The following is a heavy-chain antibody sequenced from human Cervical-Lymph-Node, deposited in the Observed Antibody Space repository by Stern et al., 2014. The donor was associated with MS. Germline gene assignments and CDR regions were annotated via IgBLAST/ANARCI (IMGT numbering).Heavy chain of an antibody. Sequence: VQLVQSGAEVKKPGESLRISCTGSRYTFANYWIAWVRQMPGKGLECMGILYPGDSNMRYSPSFQGRVTISADKSVNPAYLQWSSLKASDTATYYCATIDHIWGTFRSYYFDSWGRGTLVTVSS. D-gene: IGHD3-16*02. V-gene: IGHV5-51*01. CDR1: RYTFANYW. CDR3: ATIDHIWGTFRSYYFDS. J-gene: IGHJ4*02. CDR2: LYPGDSNM.